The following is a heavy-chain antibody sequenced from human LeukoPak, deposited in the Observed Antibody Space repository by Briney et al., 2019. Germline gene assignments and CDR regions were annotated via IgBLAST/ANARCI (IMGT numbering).Heavy chain of an antibody. J-gene: IGHJ4*02. Sequence: GESLKISCKGSGSSFSTYWIAWVRQMPGKGLEWMGIVYPGDSESRYSPSFQGQVTMSADKSINTAYLQWSSLKASDTAMYYCARHYYDTSGYFDYWGQGTLVTVSS. CDR2: VYPGDSES. CDR1: GSSFSTYW. CDR3: ARHYYDTSGYFDY. D-gene: IGHD3-22*01. V-gene: IGHV5-51*01.